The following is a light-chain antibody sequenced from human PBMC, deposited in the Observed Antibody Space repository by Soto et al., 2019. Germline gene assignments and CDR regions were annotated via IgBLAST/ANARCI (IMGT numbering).Light chain of an antibody. V-gene: IGKV3-11*01. Sequence: EIVLTHSPATLSLSPGERATLSFRASQGVSSYLAWYQQKPGQAPRLLIYDASNRATGIPARFSGSGSGTDFTLTISSLEPEDFAVYYCQQRSNWPPTFGQGTRLEIK. CDR1: QGVSSY. CDR2: DAS. J-gene: IGKJ5*01. CDR3: QQRSNWPPT.